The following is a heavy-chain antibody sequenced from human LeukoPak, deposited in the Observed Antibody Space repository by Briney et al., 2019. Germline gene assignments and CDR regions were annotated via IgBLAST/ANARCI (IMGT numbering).Heavy chain of an antibody. Sequence: TSSETLSLTCTVSGGSISSYYWSWIRQPPGKGLEWIGYIYYSGSTNYNPSLKSRVTISVDTSKNQFSLKLSSVTAADTAVYYCARVTRNWFDPWGQGTLVTVSS. CDR3: ARVTRNWFDP. D-gene: IGHD2-15*01. CDR2: IYYSGST. V-gene: IGHV4-59*01. J-gene: IGHJ5*02. CDR1: GGSISSYY.